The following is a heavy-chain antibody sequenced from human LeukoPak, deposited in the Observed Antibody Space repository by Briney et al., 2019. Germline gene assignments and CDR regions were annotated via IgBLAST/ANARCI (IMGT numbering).Heavy chain of an antibody. V-gene: IGHV1-2*02. J-gene: IGHJ4*02. CDR3: ARVDSSGYYDY. D-gene: IGHD3-22*01. CDR1: GYTFTVYY. CDR2: INPNSGGT. Sequence: ASVKVSCKASGYTFTVYYMHWVRQAPGQGREWMGWINPNSGGTNYAQKFQGRVTMTRDTSISTAYMELSRLRSDDTAVYYCARVDSSGYYDYWGQGTLVTVSS.